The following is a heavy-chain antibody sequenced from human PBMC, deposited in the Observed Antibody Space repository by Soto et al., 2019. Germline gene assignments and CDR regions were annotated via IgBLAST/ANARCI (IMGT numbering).Heavy chain of an antibody. J-gene: IGHJ6*02. Sequence: SVKVSCKASGGTFSSYAISWVRQAPGQGLEWMGGIIPIFGTANYAQKFQGRVTITADESTSTAYMELSSLRSEDTAVYYCARDVVVPAAPGYYYYGMDVWGQGTTVTVSS. CDR1: GGTFSSYA. CDR2: IIPIFGTA. D-gene: IGHD2-2*01. V-gene: IGHV1-69*13. CDR3: ARDVVVPAAPGYYYYGMDV.